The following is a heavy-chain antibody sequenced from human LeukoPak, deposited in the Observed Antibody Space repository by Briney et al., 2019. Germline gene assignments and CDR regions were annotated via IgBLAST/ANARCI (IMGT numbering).Heavy chain of an antibody. Sequence: PGGSLRLSCAASGFTFSIYAMNWVRQAPGKGLEWVSTISGSGGSTSYAHSVKGRFTISRDNAKNSLYLQMNSLRAEDTAVYYCARANNDILTGYYIPYDYWGQGTLVTVSS. CDR2: ISGSGGST. V-gene: IGHV3-23*01. J-gene: IGHJ4*02. CDR3: ARANNDILTGYYIPYDY. D-gene: IGHD3-9*01. CDR1: GFTFSIYA.